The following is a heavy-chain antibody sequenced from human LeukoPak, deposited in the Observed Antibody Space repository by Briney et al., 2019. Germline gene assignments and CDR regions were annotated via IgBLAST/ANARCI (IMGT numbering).Heavy chain of an antibody. CDR3: AKDLPDIVATIDY. Sequence: AGGSLRRSCAASGFTFISYAMSWVREAPGKGLEWVSAISGSGGSTYYVDSVKGRFTISRDNSKNTLYLQMNSLRAEDTAVYYCAKDLPDIVATIDYWGQGTLATVSS. J-gene: IGHJ4*02. V-gene: IGHV3-23*01. CDR1: GFTFISYA. CDR2: ISGSGGST. D-gene: IGHD5-12*01.